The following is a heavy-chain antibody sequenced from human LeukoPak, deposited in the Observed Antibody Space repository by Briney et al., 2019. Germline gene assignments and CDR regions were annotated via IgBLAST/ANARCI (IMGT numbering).Heavy chain of an antibody. CDR3: ARHRRIVGASGEGYYFDY. D-gene: IGHD1-26*01. J-gene: IGHJ4*02. Sequence: KPGESLKISCKGSGYSFTSYRIGWVRQMPGKGLEWMGIICPGDSDTRYSPSFQGQVTISADKSISTAYLQWSSPKASDTAMYYCARHRRIVGASGEGYYFDYWGQGTLVTVSS. V-gene: IGHV5-51*01. CDR1: GYSFTSYR. CDR2: ICPGDSDT.